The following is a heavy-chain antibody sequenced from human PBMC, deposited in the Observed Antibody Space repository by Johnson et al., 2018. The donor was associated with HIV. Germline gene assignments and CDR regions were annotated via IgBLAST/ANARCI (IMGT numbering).Heavy chain of an antibody. Sequence: EVQLVESGGGVVQPGRSLRLSCAASGFTFSSYAMHWVRQAPGKGLEYVSAISSNGGSTYYANSVKGRFTISRDNSKNTLYLQMGSLRAEDMAVYYCAREGLIVGATLGAFDIWGQGTMVTVSS. V-gene: IGHV3-64*01. CDR1: GFTFSSYA. CDR2: ISSNGGST. CDR3: AREGLIVGATLGAFDI. D-gene: IGHD1-26*01. J-gene: IGHJ3*02.